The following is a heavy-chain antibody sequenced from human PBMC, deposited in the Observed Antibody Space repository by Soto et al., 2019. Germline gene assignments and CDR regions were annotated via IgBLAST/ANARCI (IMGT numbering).Heavy chain of an antibody. D-gene: IGHD3-10*01. CDR2: ISSSSSYI. V-gene: IGHV3-21*01. CDR1: GFTFSSYS. J-gene: IGHJ6*02. Sequence: GGSLRLSCAASGFTFSSYSMNWVRQAPGKGLEWVSSISSSSSYIYYADSVKGRFTISRDNAKNSLYLQMNSLRAEDTAVYYCARRFGELPYYYYYGMDVWGQGTTVTVSS. CDR3: ARRFGELPYYYYYGMDV.